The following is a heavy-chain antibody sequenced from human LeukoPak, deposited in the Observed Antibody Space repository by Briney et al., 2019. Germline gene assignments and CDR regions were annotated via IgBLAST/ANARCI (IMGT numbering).Heavy chain of an antibody. V-gene: IGHV3-30-3*01. J-gene: IGHJ4*02. Sequence: GGSLRLSCAASGFTFSSYAVHWVRQAPGKGLEWVAVISYDGSNKYYADSVKGRFTISRDNSKNTLYLQMNSLRAEDTAVYYCARDKVSSSWRYWGQGTLVTVSS. D-gene: IGHD6-13*01. CDR3: ARDKVSSSWRY. CDR2: ISYDGSNK. CDR1: GFTFSSYA.